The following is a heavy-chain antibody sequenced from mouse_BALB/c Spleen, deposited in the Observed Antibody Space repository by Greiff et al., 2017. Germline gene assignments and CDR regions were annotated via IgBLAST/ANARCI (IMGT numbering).Heavy chain of an antibody. CDR3: ARDATDYYAMDN. J-gene: IGHJ4*01. V-gene: IGHV5-6*01. CDR2: ISSGGSYT. Sequence: EVTLMESGGDLVQPGGSLKLSCAASGFTFSSYGMSWVRQTPDMRLEWVATISSGGSYTYFPDSVKGRFTISRDNAKNNLYLQMSSLKSEDTAMYYCARDATDYYAMDNWGQGTSVTVSS. CDR1: GFTFSSYG.